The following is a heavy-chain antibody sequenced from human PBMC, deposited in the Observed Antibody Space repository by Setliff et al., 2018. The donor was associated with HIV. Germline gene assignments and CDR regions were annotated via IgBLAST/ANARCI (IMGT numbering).Heavy chain of an antibody. V-gene: IGHV4-39*07. CDR1: GGSIRSSSYY. CDR3: ARDMMYHYDNSGSFGWFDP. CDR2: MFYSGRT. D-gene: IGHD3-22*01. J-gene: IGHJ5*02. Sequence: SETLSLTCTVSGGSIRSSSYYWAWLRQSPGKGLEWIGSMFYSGRTYHNPSLKSRVTISIDTSKNQFSLKLSSVTAADTAVYSCARDMMYHYDNSGSFGWFDPRGQGTLVTV.